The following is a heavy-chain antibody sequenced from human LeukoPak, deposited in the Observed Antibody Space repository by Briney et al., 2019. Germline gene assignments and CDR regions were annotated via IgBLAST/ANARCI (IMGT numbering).Heavy chain of an antibody. V-gene: IGHV1-69*06. CDR3: ARPRFPYYRLSGADYQYMDV. CDR1: GYTFTSYD. J-gene: IGHJ6*03. D-gene: IGHD3-10*01. Sequence: SVKVSCKASGYTFTSYDINWVRQAPGQGLEWMGGIIPIFGTTNHAQKFQGRVRITADKSTSTAYMELSSLRSEDTAVYYCARPRFPYYRLSGADYQYMDVWGKGTTVTVSS. CDR2: IIPIFGTT.